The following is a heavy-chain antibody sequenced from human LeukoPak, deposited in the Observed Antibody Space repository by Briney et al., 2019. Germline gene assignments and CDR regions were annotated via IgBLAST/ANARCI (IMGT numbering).Heavy chain of an antibody. V-gene: IGHV3-30*02. CDR1: GFTFSSYG. D-gene: IGHD1-26*01. J-gene: IGHJ6*03. CDR2: IPYDGSNK. Sequence: GGSLRLSCAASGFTFSSYGMHWVRQAPGKGLEWVACIPYDGSNKYYADSVKGRFTISRDNSKNTLYLQMNSLRAEDAAVYYCAKSGRLDYYYYYMDVWGKGTTVTISS. CDR3: AKSGRLDYYYYYMDV.